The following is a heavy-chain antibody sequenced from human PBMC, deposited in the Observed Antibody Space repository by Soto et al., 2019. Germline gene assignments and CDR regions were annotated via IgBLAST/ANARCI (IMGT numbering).Heavy chain of an antibody. CDR1: GGTFSTYA. CDR3: ATSGGGCYSYYQFDY. J-gene: IGHJ4*02. CDR2: ISLIFGTA. D-gene: IGHD5-18*01. Sequence: SVKVSCKASGGTFSTYAMSWVRQAPGQGLEWMGGISLIFGTANYAQKFQDRLTISADKSTSTAYMELSGLRSEDTAVYYCATSGGGCYSYYQFDYWGQGTLVTVSS. V-gene: IGHV1-69*06.